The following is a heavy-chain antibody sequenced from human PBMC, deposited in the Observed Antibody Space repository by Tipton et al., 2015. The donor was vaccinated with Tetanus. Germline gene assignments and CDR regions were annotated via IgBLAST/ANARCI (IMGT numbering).Heavy chain of an antibody. CDR1: GFTFSSYG. J-gene: IGHJ6*02. V-gene: IGHV3-33*01. Sequence: QVQLVQSGGGVVQPGRSLRLSCAASGFTFSSYGMHWVRQAPGKGLEWVAVIWYDGSNKYYADSVKGRFTISRDNSKNTLYLQMNSLRAEDTAVYYCARGRGYESPYYYYGMDVWGQGTPVTVSS. D-gene: IGHD5-12*01. CDR2: IWYDGSNK. CDR3: ARGRGYESPYYYYGMDV.